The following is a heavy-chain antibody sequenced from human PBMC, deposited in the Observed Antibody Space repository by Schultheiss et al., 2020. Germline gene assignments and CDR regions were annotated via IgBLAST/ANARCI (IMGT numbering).Heavy chain of an antibody. CDR2: ISAYNGNT. Sequence: ASVKVSCKASGYTFTSYGISWVRQAPGQGLEWMGWISAYNGNTNYAQKFQGRVTITADKSTSTAYMELSSLRSEDTAVYYCASRGVGNFDYWGQGTLVTVSS. CDR3: ASRGVGNFDY. J-gene: IGHJ4*02. D-gene: IGHD1-26*01. V-gene: IGHV1-18*04. CDR1: GYTFTSYG.